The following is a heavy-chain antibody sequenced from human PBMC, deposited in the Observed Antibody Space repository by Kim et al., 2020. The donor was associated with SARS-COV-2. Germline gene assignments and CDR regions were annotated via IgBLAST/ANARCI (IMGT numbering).Heavy chain of an antibody. CDR2: IKQDGSEK. J-gene: IGHJ6*02. Sequence: GGSLRLSCAASGFTFSSYWMSWVRQAPGKGLEWVANIKQDGSEKYYVDSVKGRFTISRDNAKNSLYLQMNSLRAEDTAVYYCARASSVDCSSTSCYSVYYYYGMDVWGQETTVTVSS. V-gene: IGHV3-7*03. CDR3: ARASSVDCSSTSCYSVYYYYGMDV. CDR1: GFTFSSYW. D-gene: IGHD2-2*02.